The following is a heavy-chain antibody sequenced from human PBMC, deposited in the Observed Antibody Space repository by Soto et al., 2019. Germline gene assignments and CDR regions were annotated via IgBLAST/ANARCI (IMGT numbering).Heavy chain of an antibody. CDR1: GFTFDDYA. V-gene: IGHV3-9*01. CDR2: ISWNSGSI. D-gene: IGHD5-18*01. Sequence: VQLVESGGGLVQPGRSLRLSCAASGFTFDDYAMHWVRQAPGKGLEWVSGISWNSGSIGYADSVKGRFTISRDNAKNALNLKINSLRAGDAALYTCTKDQYKDTATLVGPGYYYGMDLWVQGTTVTASS. CDR3: TKDQYKDTATLVGPGYYYGMDL. J-gene: IGHJ6*02.